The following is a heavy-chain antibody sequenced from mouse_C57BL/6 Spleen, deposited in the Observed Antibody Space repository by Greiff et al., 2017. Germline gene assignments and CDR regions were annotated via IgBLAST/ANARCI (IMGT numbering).Heavy chain of an antibody. V-gene: IGHV1-62-2*01. CDR2: FYPGSGSI. D-gene: IGHD2-1*01. CDR3: AKHEAASLYYGNYDY. J-gene: IGHJ2*01. Sequence: VQLQESGAELVKPGASVKLSCKASGYTFTEYTIHWVKQRSGQGLEWIGWFYPGSGSIKYNEKFKDKATLTADKSSSTVYMELSRLTSEDSAVYFCAKHEAASLYYGNYDYWGQGTTLTVSS. CDR1: GYTFTEYT.